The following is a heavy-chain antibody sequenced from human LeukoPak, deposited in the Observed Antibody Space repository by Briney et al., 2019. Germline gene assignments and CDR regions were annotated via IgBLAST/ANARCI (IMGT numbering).Heavy chain of an antibody. CDR2: ISSDGSTT. CDR3: VRLADPGY. Sequence: GGSLRLSCAASGFTISSYWMHWVRQAPGKGLVWVSRISSDGSTTTYADSVGGRFTISKDNAKNMVYLQMNSLRAEDTAVYHCVRLADPGYWSQGTLVTVSS. D-gene: IGHD6-19*01. CDR1: GFTISSYW. J-gene: IGHJ4*02. V-gene: IGHV3-74*01.